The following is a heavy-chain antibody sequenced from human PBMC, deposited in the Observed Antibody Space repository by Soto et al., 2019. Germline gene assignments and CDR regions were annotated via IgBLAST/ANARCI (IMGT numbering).Heavy chain of an antibody. CDR1: GGSISTSNYY. V-gene: IGHV4-30-4*08. CDR2: MYYTGTT. CDR3: ARGGIYDFWSGLFG. D-gene: IGHD3-3*01. Sequence: PSETLSLTCIVSGGSISTSNYYWAWIRQTPGKGLEWIGYMYYTGTTSYNPSLKGRVTISRDTSKNQLSLRLTSVSVADTAIYFCARGGIYDFWSGLFGWGQGTRVTVSS. J-gene: IGHJ4*02.